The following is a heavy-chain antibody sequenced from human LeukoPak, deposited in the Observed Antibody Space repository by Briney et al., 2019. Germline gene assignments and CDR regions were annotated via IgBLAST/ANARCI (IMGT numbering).Heavy chain of an antibody. J-gene: IGHJ6*02. Sequence: GGSLRLSCAASGFTFSSYSMNWVRQAPGKGLEWVSSISSSSSSYIYYADSVKGRFTISRDNAKNSLYLQMNSLRAEDTAVYYCARDHAGPKEETSIIQLWPPVRSPAYYYYGMDVWGQGTTVTVSS. D-gene: IGHD5-18*01. CDR2: ISSSSSSYI. V-gene: IGHV3-21*01. CDR3: ARDHAGPKEETSIIQLWPPVRSPAYYYYGMDV. CDR1: GFTFSSYS.